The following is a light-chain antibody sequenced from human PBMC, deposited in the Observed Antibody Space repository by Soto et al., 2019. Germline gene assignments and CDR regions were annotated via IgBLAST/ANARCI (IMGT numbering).Light chain of an antibody. J-gene: IGKJ2*01. V-gene: IGKV3-15*01. Sequence: EIVMTQSPATLSVSPGERATLSCRASQSVSANVAWYQQKPGQAPRLLIYGASVRATGIPARFSGIGSGTEFTLTISSLQSEDFAVYHCQQYNYWPPYTFGQGTKLEIK. CDR3: QQYNYWPPYT. CDR2: GAS. CDR1: QSVSAN.